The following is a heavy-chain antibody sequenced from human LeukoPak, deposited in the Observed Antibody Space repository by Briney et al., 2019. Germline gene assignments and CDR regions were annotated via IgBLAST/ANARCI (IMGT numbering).Heavy chain of an antibody. CDR2: IYYSGST. CDR1: GGSFSGYY. Sequence: SETLSLTCAVYGGSFSGYYWSWIRQPPGKGLEWIGYIYYSGSTNYNPSLKSRVTISVDTSKNQFSLKLSSVTAADTAVYYCARNWGLGEFRITHLYYGMDVWGQGTTVTVSS. D-gene: IGHD3-10*01. CDR3: ARNWGLGEFRITHLYYGMDV. J-gene: IGHJ6*02. V-gene: IGHV4-59*08.